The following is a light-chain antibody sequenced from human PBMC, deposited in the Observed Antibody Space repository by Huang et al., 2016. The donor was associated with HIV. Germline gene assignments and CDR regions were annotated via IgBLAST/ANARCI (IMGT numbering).Light chain of an antibody. CDR2: LGS. CDR3: MQALEAPWT. Sequence: DIVMTQSPLYLPVTPGEAASISCSSSQSLRHSDTYNYLDWYLQRPGHSPQLLIYLGSNRASGVPDRCSGSGSGTDFTLKISRVEADDVGIYYCMQALEAPWTFGRGTKVEIK. J-gene: IGKJ1*01. V-gene: IGKV2-28*01. CDR1: QSLRHSDTYNY.